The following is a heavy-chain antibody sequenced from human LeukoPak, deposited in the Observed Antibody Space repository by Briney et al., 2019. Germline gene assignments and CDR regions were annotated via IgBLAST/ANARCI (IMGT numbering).Heavy chain of an antibody. CDR3: ARDHGDYGDYGNYDY. D-gene: IGHD4-17*01. CDR2: IHHSGSS. CDR1: GGSVDSGYYF. V-gene: IGHV4-61*01. Sequence: SETLSLTCTVSGGSVDSGYYFWSWIRQPPGKGLEWIEYIHHSGSSNYSPSLKSRVAISLDTSKNQFSLKVNSMTAADTAVYYCARDHGDYGDYGNYDYWGQGILVTVSS. J-gene: IGHJ4*02.